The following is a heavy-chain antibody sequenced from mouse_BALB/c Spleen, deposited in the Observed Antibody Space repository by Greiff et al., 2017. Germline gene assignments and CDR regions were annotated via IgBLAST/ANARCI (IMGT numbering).Heavy chain of an antibody. D-gene: IGHD1-1*02. Sequence: EVQLQQSGPELGKPGASVKISCKASGYSFTGYNMYWVKQSHRKSLEWIGYIDPYNGGTSYNQKSKGKATLTVDKSSSTAYMHLNSLTSEDSAIYYCARSGGYAMDYWGQGTSVTVSS. CDR3: ARSGGYAMDY. CDR2: IDPYNGGT. CDR1: GYSFTGYN. V-gene: IGHV1S135*01. J-gene: IGHJ4*01.